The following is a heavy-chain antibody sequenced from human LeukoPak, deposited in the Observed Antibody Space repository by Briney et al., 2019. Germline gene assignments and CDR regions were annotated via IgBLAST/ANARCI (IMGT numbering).Heavy chain of an antibody. CDR1: GGSISSSSYY. Sequence: SETLSLTCTVSGGSISSSSYYWGWIRQPPGKGLEWIGSIYYSGSTYYNPSLKSRVTISVDTSKNQFSLKLSSVTAADTAVYYCARGGGGYFDYWGQGTLVTVSS. J-gene: IGHJ4*02. CDR2: IYYSGST. CDR3: ARGGGGYFDY. V-gene: IGHV4-39*01. D-gene: IGHD3-22*01.